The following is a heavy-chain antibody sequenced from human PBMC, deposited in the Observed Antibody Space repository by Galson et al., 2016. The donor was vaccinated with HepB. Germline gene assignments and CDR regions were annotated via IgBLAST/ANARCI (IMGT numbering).Heavy chain of an antibody. CDR1: GFVFSAYW. CDR3: VSGYTSGI. Sequence: SLRLSCAASGFVFSAYWLSWVRQSPGKGLEWVASINQDGNGRYYVDSAKGRFIISRDNARTSLSLQMHSLRVDDTSIYYCVSGYTSGIWGPGTMVSVSS. V-gene: IGHV3-7*01. J-gene: IGHJ3*02. CDR2: INQDGNGR. D-gene: IGHD6-25*01.